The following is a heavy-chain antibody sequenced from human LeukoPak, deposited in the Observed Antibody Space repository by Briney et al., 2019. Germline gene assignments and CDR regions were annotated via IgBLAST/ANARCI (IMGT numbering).Heavy chain of an antibody. V-gene: IGHV4-4*02. CDR1: GDSMTSNNW. CDR2: IYHTGRT. CDR3: ARGTEADGTFMFDF. Sequence: PSETLSLTCAVSGDSMTSNNWWSWVLQPPGKGLEWIGDIYHTGRTNYNPSLKSRVTISVDKSKKQFSLKLDSVTAADTAVYYCARGTEADGTFMFDFWGQGTLVTVSS. J-gene: IGHJ4*02. D-gene: IGHD5-24*01.